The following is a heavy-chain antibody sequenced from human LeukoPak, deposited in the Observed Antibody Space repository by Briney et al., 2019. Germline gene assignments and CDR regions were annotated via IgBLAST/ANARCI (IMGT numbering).Heavy chain of an antibody. CDR3: ARHHYGSGSDDAFDI. V-gene: IGHV3-30*04. CDR2: ISYDGSNK. Sequence: GRSLRLSCAASGFALSSYAMQWARQAPGKGLEWVAVISYDGSNKYYADSVKGRFTISRDNSKNTLYLQMNSLRAEDTAVYYCARHHYGSGSDDAFDIWGQGTMVTVSS. J-gene: IGHJ3*02. D-gene: IGHD3-10*01. CDR1: GFALSSYA.